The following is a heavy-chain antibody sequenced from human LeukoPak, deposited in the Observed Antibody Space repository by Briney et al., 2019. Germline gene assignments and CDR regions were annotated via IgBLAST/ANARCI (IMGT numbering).Heavy chain of an antibody. CDR2: ISPSGDIT. CDR1: GFTFSKHG. J-gene: IGHJ4*02. Sequence: GGSLRLSCAASGFTFSKHGMDWVRQAPGKGLEWVSGISPSGDITYYADSVKGRFTISRDNSKNTLYLEVISLTAEDTAVYYCAKDDAWLRFGEWSQGTLVTVSS. V-gene: IGHV3-23*01. CDR3: AKDDAWLRFGE. D-gene: IGHD3-10*01.